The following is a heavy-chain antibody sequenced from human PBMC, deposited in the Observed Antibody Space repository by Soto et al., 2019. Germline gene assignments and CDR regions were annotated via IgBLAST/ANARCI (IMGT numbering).Heavy chain of an antibody. J-gene: IGHJ5*02. D-gene: IGHD3-22*01. CDR3: AREPIVEGPPGYNWFDP. CDR1: GDSIRSGNHY. V-gene: IGHV4-30-4*01. Sequence: SETLSLTCSVSGDSIRSGNHYWSWIRQPPGKGLEWIGYIYYSGSTYYSPSLKSRVTISVDTSKNQFSLRLGSVTAADTAVYYCAREPIVEGPPGYNWFDPWGQGILVTVSS. CDR2: IYYSGST.